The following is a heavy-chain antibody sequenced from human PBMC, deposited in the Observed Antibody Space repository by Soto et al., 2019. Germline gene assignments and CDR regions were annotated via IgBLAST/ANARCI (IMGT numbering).Heavy chain of an antibody. Sequence: SVKVSCKVSGGTDGTYSINWVRQAPGQGLEWMVAIIPILSTTNYAQRFQGRVTITADESTGTVYLELTSLKFEDTAVYYCASRAMAVTWFDPWGQGTLVTVSS. J-gene: IGHJ5*02. CDR1: GGTDGTYS. D-gene: IGHD6-19*01. V-gene: IGHV1-69*13. CDR2: IIPILSTT. CDR3: ASRAMAVTWFDP.